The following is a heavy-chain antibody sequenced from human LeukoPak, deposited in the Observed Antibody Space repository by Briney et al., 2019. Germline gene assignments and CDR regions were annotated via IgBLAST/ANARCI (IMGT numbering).Heavy chain of an antibody. J-gene: IGHJ5*02. D-gene: IGHD2-15*01. CDR2: IYTSGST. V-gene: IGHV4-4*07. CDR1: GGSISSYF. Sequence: SETLSLTCTVSGGSISSYFWNWIRQPAGKGLEWIGRIYTSGSTNYNPSLQSRATMSVDTSKNQFSLKLSSVTAADTAMYYCARGYCGGDSCYGLENWFDPWGQGTLVTVSS. CDR3: ARGYCGGDSCYGLENWFDP.